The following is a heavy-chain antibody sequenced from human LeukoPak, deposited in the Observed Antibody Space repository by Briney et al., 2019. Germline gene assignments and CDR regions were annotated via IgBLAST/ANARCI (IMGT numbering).Heavy chain of an antibody. CDR2: IYWDDDK. Sequence: SGPTLVNPTQTLTLTCTFSGFSLSTSGVGVGWIRQPPGKALEWLALIYWDDDKRYSPSLKSRLTITKDTSKNQVVLTMTNMDPVDTATYYCAHSSDDSSGYYYGFFDYWGQGTLVTVSS. CDR1: GFSLSTSGVG. J-gene: IGHJ4*02. V-gene: IGHV2-5*02. CDR3: AHSSDDSSGYYYGFFDY. D-gene: IGHD3-22*01.